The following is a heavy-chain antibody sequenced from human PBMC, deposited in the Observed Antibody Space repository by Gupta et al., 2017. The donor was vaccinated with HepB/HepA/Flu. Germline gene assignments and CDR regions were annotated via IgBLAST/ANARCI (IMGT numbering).Heavy chain of an antibody. CDR3: ARDPQEYDDCWSGLGYMDV. D-gene: IGHD3-3*01. Sequence: QVQLVQSGAEVKKPGSSVKVSCKASGGTFSSYAISWVRQAPGQGLEWMGGIIPIFGTANYAQKFQGRVTITADESTSTAYMELRSLRSEETAVYYCARDPQEYDDCWSGLGYMDVWGKGTTVTVSS. V-gene: IGHV1-69*01. CDR1: GGTFSSYA. J-gene: IGHJ6*03. CDR2: IIPIFGTA.